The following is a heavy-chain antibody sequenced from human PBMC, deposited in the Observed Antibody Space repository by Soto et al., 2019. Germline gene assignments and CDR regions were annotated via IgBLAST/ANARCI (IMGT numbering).Heavy chain of an antibody. D-gene: IGHD6-19*01. CDR3: AKGGRQWLVTSDFNY. CDR2: ISGTGGST. CDR1: GFTFSSYA. Sequence: GGSLRLSCAASGFTFSSYAMSWLRRAPGKGLQWLSAISGTGGSTYYADSVKGRFTISRDSSKNTVSLEMTSLRAEDTAVYYCAKGGRQWLVTSDFNYWGQGALVTVSS. J-gene: IGHJ4*02. V-gene: IGHV3-23*01.